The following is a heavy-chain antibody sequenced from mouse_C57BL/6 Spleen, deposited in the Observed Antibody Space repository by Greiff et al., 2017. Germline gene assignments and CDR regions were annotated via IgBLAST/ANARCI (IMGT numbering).Heavy chain of an antibody. CDR2: IDPETGGT. Sequence: VQLQESGAELVRPGASVTLSCKASGYTFTDYEMHWVKQTPVHGLEWIGAIDPETGGTAYNQKFKGKAILTADKSSSTAYMELRSLTSEDSAVYYCTRGTVVERNYFDYWGQGTTLTVSS. J-gene: IGHJ2*01. V-gene: IGHV1-15*01. D-gene: IGHD1-1*01. CDR3: TRGTVVERNYFDY. CDR1: GYTFTDYE.